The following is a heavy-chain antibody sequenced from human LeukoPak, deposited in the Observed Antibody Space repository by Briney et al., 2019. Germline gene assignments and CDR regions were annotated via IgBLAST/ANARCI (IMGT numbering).Heavy chain of an antibody. D-gene: IGHD1-26*01. CDR3: TRLTVGATTDC. CDR2: IRAKVHSYAT. Sequence: SGGSLGLSCAASGFTFSSYAMSWVRQASGKGLEWIGRIRAKVHSYATAYAASVEGRFTISRDDSKNTAYLQMNSLETEDTAVYYCTRLTVGATTDCWGQGTLVTVSS. V-gene: IGHV3-73*01. CDR1: GFTFSSYA. J-gene: IGHJ4*02.